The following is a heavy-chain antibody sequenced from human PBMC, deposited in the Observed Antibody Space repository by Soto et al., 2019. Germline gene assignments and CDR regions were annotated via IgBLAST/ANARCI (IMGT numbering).Heavy chain of an antibody. J-gene: IGHJ4*02. CDR2: IYYSGST. CDR3: ARGLPFSSGWYD. CDR1: GGSISSDAYY. Sequence: PSETLSLTCIVSGGSISSDAYYWSWIRQHAGKGLEWIGYIYYSGSTYYNPSLKSRVTISIDTSKNQFSLRLSSVTAADTAVYYCARGLPFSSGWYDWGQGTLVSVSS. V-gene: IGHV4-31*03. D-gene: IGHD6-19*01.